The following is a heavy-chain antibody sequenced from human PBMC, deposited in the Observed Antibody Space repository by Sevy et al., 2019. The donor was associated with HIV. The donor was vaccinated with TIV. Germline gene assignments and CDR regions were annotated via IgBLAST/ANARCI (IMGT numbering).Heavy chain of an antibody. J-gene: IGHJ6*02. CDR1: GFTLNSYW. D-gene: IGHD5-12*01. V-gene: IGHV3-7*01. CDR2: IKQDGSEK. Sequence: GGSLRLSCAASGFTLNSYWMSWVRQAPGKGLEWVANIKQDGSEKYYVDSVKGRFTISRDNSQNSLFLQMNTLRAEDTAVYYCAREGSPYDTYYYYYGMDVRGQGTTVTVSS. CDR3: AREGSPYDTYYYYYGMDV.